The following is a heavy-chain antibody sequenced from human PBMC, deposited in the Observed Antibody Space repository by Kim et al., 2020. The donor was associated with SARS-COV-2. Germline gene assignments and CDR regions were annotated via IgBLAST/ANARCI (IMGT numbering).Heavy chain of an antibody. V-gene: IGHV3-43D*03. Sequence: GGSLRLSCAASGFTFDDYVMHWVRQAPGKGLEWVSLISWDGCSTYYADSVKGRFTISRDNSKNSLYLQMNSLRAEDTALYYCAKDMGGHSGSYSDYWGQGTLVTVSS. CDR3: AKDMGGHSGSYSDY. CDR2: ISWDGCST. D-gene: IGHD1-26*01. J-gene: IGHJ4*02. CDR1: GFTFDDYV.